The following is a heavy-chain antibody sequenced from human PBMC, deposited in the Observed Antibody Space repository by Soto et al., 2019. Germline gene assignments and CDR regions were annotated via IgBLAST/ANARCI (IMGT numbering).Heavy chain of an antibody. CDR1: GYTFTSYA. J-gene: IGHJ6*02. Sequence: ASVKVSCKASGYTFTSYAMNWVRQAPGQGLEWMGWINTNTGNPTYAQGFTGRFVFSLDTSVSTAYLQICSLKAEDTAVYYCARNLEWLSYNSYYYYGMDVWGQGTTVTVSS. V-gene: IGHV7-4-1*01. D-gene: IGHD3-3*01. CDR3: ARNLEWLSYNSYYYYGMDV. CDR2: INTNTGNP.